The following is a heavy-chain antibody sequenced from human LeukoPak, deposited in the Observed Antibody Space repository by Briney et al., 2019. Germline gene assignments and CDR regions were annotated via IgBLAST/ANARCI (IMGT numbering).Heavy chain of an antibody. V-gene: IGHV4-34*01. CDR2: IYHSGST. Sequence: SETLSLTCAVYGGSFSGYYWSWIRQPPGKGLEWIGEIYHSGSTNYNPSLKSRVTISVDTSKNQFSLKLSSVTAADTAVYYCARVLRGYSYPEQFDYWGQGTLVTVSS. CDR3: ARVLRGYSYPEQFDY. D-gene: IGHD5-18*01. CDR1: GGSFSGYY. J-gene: IGHJ4*02.